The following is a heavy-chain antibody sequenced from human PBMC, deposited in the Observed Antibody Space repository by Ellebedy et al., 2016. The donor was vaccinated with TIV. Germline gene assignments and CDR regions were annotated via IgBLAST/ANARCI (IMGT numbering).Heavy chain of an antibody. CDR1: GFIFSSYW. CDR2: IKEGGTEK. J-gene: IGHJ6*03. V-gene: IGHV3-7*01. D-gene: IGHD3-22*01. Sequence: PGGSLRLSCAASGFIFSSYWMTWVRQAPGKDLQWVATIKEGGTEKYYVDSVKGRFTISRDNRRNALSLQMSGLRAEDTAVYYCARVHDAYVYDHNNFYYMDVWGKGTTVTVSS. CDR3: ARVHDAYVYDHNNFYYMDV.